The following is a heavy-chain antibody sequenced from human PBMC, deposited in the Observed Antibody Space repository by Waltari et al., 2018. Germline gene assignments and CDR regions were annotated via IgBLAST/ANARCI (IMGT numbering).Heavy chain of an antibody. J-gene: IGHJ6*04. CDR1: EFTFSSYR. Sequence: EVQLVESGGGVVQPGGSLGLSCAASEFTFSSYRMNWVRQAPGKGLEWVSYISSSSTTIYYADSVKGRFTISRDNAKNSLYLQMNSLRDEDTAVYYCARENYYGSGTYPMDVWGKGTTVTVSS. D-gene: IGHD3-10*01. CDR3: ARENYYGSGTYPMDV. V-gene: IGHV3-48*02. CDR2: ISSSSTTI.